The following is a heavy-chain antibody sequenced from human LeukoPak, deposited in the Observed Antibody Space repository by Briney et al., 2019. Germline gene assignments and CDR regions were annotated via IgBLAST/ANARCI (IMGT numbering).Heavy chain of an antibody. CDR3: ASRSYSSGFEDAFDI. D-gene: IGHD6-19*01. Sequence: SETLSLTCTVSGGSISSSSYYWGWIRQPPGKGLEWIGSIYYSGSTYYNPSLKSRVTISVDTSKNQFSLKLSSVTAADTAVYYCASRSYSSGFEDAFDIWGQGTMVTVSS. V-gene: IGHV4-39*01. CDR1: GGSISSSSYY. J-gene: IGHJ3*02. CDR2: IYYSGST.